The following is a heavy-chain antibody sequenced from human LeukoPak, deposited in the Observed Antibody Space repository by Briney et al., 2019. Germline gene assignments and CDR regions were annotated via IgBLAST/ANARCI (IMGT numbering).Heavy chain of an antibody. CDR2: IYTSGST. Sequence: SETLSLTCTVSGGSISSYYWSWIRQPPGKGLEWIGYIYTSGSTNYNPSLKSRVTISVDTSKNLFSLKLSSVTAADTAVYYCARRASSSSSGAFFDYWGQGTLVTVSS. J-gene: IGHJ4*02. CDR1: GGSISSYY. V-gene: IGHV4-4*09. D-gene: IGHD6-6*01. CDR3: ARRASSSSSGAFFDY.